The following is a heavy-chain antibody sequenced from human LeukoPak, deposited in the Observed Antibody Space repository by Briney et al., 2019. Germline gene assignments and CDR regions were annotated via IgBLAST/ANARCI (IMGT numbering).Heavy chain of an antibody. Sequence: ASVKVSCKASGYAFTSYGISWVRQAPGQGLEWMGWISAYNGNTNYAQKLQGRVTMTTDTSTSTAYMELRSLRSDDTAVYYCAREGKTYYYASSGYYYYYYMDVWGKGTTVTVSS. CDR3: AREGKTYYYASSGYYYYYYMDV. CDR1: GYAFTSYG. D-gene: IGHD3-22*01. J-gene: IGHJ6*03. V-gene: IGHV1-18*01. CDR2: ISAYNGNT.